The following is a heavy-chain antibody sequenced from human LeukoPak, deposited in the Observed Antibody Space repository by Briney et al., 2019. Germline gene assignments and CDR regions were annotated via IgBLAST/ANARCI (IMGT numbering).Heavy chain of an antibody. CDR1: GGTFSSYA. CDR2: IIPIFGTA. J-gene: IGHJ3*02. CDR3: ARGRSSSWYRTPSDAFDT. Sequence: GASVKVSCKASGGTFSSYAISWVRQAPGQGLEWMGGIIPIFGTANYAQKFQGRVTITADESTSTAYMEPSSLRSEDTAVYYCARGRSSSWYRTPSDAFDTWGQGTMVTVSS. V-gene: IGHV1-69*13. D-gene: IGHD6-13*01.